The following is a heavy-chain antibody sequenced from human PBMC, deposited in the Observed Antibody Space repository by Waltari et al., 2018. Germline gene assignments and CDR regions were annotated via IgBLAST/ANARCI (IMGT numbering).Heavy chain of an antibody. CDR1: GFTFSSYG. J-gene: IGHJ4*02. CDR3: AKDRVIGLATPYYFDY. D-gene: IGHD2-15*01. V-gene: IGHV3-30*02. Sequence: QVQLVESGGGVVQPGGSLRLSCAASGFTFSSYGMHCVRQAPGKGLEWVAFIRYDGSNKYYADSVKGRFTSSRDNSKNTLYLQMNSLRAEDTAVYYCAKDRVIGLATPYYFDYWGQGTLVTVSS. CDR2: IRYDGSNK.